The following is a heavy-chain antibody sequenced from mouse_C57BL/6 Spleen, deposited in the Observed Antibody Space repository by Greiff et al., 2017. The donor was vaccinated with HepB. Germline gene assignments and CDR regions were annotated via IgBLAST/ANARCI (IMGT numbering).Heavy chain of an antibody. J-gene: IGHJ3*01. D-gene: IGHD2-5*01. V-gene: IGHV5-6*01. CDR1: GFTFSSYG. CDR2: ISSGGSYT. Sequence: EVKLVESGGDLVKPGGSLKPSCAASGFTFSSYGMSWVRQTPDKRLEWVATISSGGSYTYYPESGKGRFTISRDNAKNTLYLQMSSLKSEDTAMYYCARAYYSKGDFAYWGQGTLVTVSA. CDR3: ARAYYSKGDFAY.